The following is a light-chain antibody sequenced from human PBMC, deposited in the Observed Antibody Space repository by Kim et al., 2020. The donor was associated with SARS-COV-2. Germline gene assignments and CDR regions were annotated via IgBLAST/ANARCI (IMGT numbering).Light chain of an antibody. J-gene: IGKJ5*01. Sequence: PGARPPYSCRARRVANNYVGWYQQKPSQAPRLLIYDASKRATGIPARFSGSGSGTDFTLTISSLEPEDFVVYYCQQRSNWPPTFGQGTRLEIK. V-gene: IGKV3-11*01. CDR2: DAS. CDR3: QQRSNWPPT. CDR1: RVANNY.